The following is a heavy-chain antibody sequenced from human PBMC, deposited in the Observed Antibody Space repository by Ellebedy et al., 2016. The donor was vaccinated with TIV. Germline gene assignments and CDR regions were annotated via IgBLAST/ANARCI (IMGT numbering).Heavy chain of an antibody. Sequence: GGSLRLSCAASGFTVSSSYMNWVRQAPGKGLEWVSGISAGGNTYYADSVKGRFTISRNDSKNTLYLQMNSLRAEDTANYYYAREAGTSGWYSGFQHWGQGTLVTVSS. V-gene: IGHV3-53*01. CDR2: ISAGGNT. CDR1: GFTVSSSY. J-gene: IGHJ1*01. CDR3: AREAGTSGWYSGFQH. D-gene: IGHD6-19*01.